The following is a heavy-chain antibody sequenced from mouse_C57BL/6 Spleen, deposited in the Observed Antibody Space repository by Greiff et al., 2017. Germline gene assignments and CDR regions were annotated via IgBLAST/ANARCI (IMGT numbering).Heavy chain of an antibody. D-gene: IGHD2-5*01. V-gene: IGHV1-53*01. CDR2: INPRNGGT. Sequence: VQLQQPGTELVKPGASVKLSCKASGYTFTSYWMHWVKQRPGQGLEWIGNINPRNGGTNYNEKFKSKATLTVDKSSSTAYMQRSSLTSEDSADYYCAREEAYYSKRDYWGQGTTLTVSS. CDR3: AREEAYYSKRDY. CDR1: GYTFTSYW. J-gene: IGHJ2*01.